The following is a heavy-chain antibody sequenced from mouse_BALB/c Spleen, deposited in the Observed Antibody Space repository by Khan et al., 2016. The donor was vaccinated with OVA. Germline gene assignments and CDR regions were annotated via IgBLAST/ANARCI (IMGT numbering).Heavy chain of an antibody. Sequence: QVQLKESGPGLVAPSQNLSITCTVSGFSLTGYGVNWVRQPPGKGLEWLGMIWGDGSSDYNSALKSRLSIRKDNSKSQDFLTMNSLQTDDTASYYCARELRLGGFAYWGQGTLVTVSA. CDR3: ARELRLGGFAY. CDR2: IWGDGSS. J-gene: IGHJ3*01. D-gene: IGHD1-2*01. V-gene: IGHV2-6-7*01. CDR1: GFSLTGYG.